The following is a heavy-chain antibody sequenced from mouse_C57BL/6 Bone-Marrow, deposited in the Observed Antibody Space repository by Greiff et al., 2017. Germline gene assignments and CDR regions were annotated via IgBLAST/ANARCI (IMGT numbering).Heavy chain of an antibody. V-gene: IGHV1-54*01. CDR3: ARPEGDY. J-gene: IGHJ2*01. Sequence: VQLQQSGAELVRPGTSVKVSCKASGYAFTNYLIEWVKQRPGQGLEWIGVINPGSGGTNYNGKFKGKATLNADKSTSTAYMQLSSMTSEDSAVYFCARPEGDYWCQGTTLTVSS. CDR2: INPGSGGT. CDR1: GYAFTNYL.